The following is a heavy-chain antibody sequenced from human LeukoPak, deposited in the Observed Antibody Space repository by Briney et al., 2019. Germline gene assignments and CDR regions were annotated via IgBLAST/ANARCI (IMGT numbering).Heavy chain of an antibody. Sequence: TSETLSLTCTVSGGSISSYYWSWIRQPPGKGLEWIGYIYYSGSTNYNPSLKSRVTISVDTSKNQFSLKLSSVTAADTAVYYCARALEYYYDSSGYSGAYYFDYWGQGTLVTVSS. CDR2: IYYSGST. D-gene: IGHD3-22*01. CDR1: GGSISSYY. V-gene: IGHV4-59*01. J-gene: IGHJ4*02. CDR3: ARALEYYYDSSGYSGAYYFDY.